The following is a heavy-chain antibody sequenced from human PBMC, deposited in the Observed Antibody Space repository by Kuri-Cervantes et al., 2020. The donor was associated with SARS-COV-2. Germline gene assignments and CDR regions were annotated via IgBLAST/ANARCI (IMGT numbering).Heavy chain of an antibody. J-gene: IGHJ4*02. D-gene: IGHD3-16*01. Sequence: SETLSLTCTVSGGSISSYYWSWIRQPPGKGLEWIGYIYYSGSTNYNPSLKSRVTISVDTSKSQFSLKLSSVTAADTAVYYCARHGSRDYIWGSYWGPSDYWGQGTLVTVSS. CDR2: IYYSGST. CDR1: GGSISSYY. CDR3: ARHGSRDYIWGSYWGPSDY. V-gene: IGHV4-59*08.